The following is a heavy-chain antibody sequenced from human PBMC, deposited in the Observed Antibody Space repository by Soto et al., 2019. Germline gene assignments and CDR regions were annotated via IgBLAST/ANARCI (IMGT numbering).Heavy chain of an antibody. Sequence: EVHLVESGGGLVQPGGSLRLSCAASGFTFSGHWMSWVRQAPGKGLEWVAHIKQDGSETFYVGSVKGRFTISRDNAKNSLYLQMNSLRAEDTALYYCARDRAFCSGTNCRRGSIYYYYMDVWGNGTTVTVSS. V-gene: IGHV3-7*01. CDR3: ARDRAFCSGTNCRRGSIYYYYMDV. D-gene: IGHD2-2*01. CDR1: GFTFSGHW. J-gene: IGHJ6*03. CDR2: IKQDGSET.